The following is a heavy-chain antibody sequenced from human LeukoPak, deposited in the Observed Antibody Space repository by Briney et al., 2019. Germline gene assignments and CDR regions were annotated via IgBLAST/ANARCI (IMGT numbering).Heavy chain of an antibody. CDR2: IYYSGST. J-gene: IGHJ4*02. CDR3: AREYYDSSGYLSFDY. V-gene: IGHV4-31*03. CDR1: GGSISSGGYY. Sequence: PSQTLSLTCTVSGGSISSGGYYWSWIRQHPGKGLEWIGYIYYSGSTYYNPSLKSRVTMSVDTSKNQFSLKLSSVTAADTAVYYCAREYYDSSGYLSFDYWGQGTLVTVSS. D-gene: IGHD3-22*01.